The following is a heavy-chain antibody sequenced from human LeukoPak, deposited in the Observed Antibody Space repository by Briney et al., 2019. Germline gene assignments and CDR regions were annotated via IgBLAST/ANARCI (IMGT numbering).Heavy chain of an antibody. Sequence: SETLSLTCTVSGTSISSGGYYWNWIRQHPGGGLEWIGYIYYSGSTYYNPSLKSRATISVDRSKKQFSLKLNSVTAADTAVYYCTGGNSSGPFVYWGQGTLVTVSS. J-gene: IGHJ4*02. D-gene: IGHD3-22*01. V-gene: IGHV4-31*03. CDR2: IYYSGST. CDR3: TGGNSSGPFVY. CDR1: GTSISSGGYY.